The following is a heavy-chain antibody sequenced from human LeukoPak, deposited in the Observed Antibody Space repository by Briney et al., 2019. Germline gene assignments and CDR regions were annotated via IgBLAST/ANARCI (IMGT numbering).Heavy chain of an antibody. CDR1: GYSFTSYY. J-gene: IGHJ4*02. CDR3: GRGVGRGGKDY. D-gene: IGHD4-23*01. Sequence: GASVKVSCKASGYSFTSYYMHWVRQAPGPGLEWMGIINPSGGSTSYAQKFQGRVTMTRDTSTSTDYMELSSLRSEDTAVYYCGRGVGRGGKDYWGQGTLVTVSS. V-gene: IGHV1-46*01. CDR2: INPSGGST.